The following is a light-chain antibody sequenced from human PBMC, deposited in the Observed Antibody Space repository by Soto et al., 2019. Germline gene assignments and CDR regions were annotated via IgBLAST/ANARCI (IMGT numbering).Light chain of an antibody. CDR2: AAS. Sequence: DIQMTQSPSSLSASVGDRVTITCRASQSIITYLNWYQQKPGKAPKVLIYAASSLQSGVPSRFSGSGSGTDCTLTISSLQPEDFATYYCQESYSTLRTFGQGTTVEI. V-gene: IGKV1-39*01. CDR3: QESYSTLRT. CDR1: QSIITY. J-gene: IGKJ1*01.